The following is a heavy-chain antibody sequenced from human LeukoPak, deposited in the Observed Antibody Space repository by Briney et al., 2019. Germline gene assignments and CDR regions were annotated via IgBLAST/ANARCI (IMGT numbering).Heavy chain of an antibody. CDR3: AELGITMIGGV. Sequence: GGSLRLSCAASGFTFSSYSMNWVRQAPGKGLEWVSSISSTITYIYYADSVKGRFTISRDNDQGSLYLQMNSLKVEDTAVYYCAELGITMIGGVWGKGTTVTISS. CDR1: GFTFSSYS. D-gene: IGHD3-10*02. J-gene: IGHJ6*04. CDR2: ISSTITYI. V-gene: IGHV3-21*06.